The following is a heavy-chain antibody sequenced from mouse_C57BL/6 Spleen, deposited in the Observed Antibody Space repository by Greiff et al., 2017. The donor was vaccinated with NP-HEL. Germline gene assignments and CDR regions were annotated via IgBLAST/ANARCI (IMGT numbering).Heavy chain of an antibody. CDR2: INPYNGGT. D-gene: IGHD1-1*01. CDR3: ARWGFLRAMDY. J-gene: IGHJ4*01. V-gene: IGHV1-19*01. Sequence: EVQLQQSGPVLVKPGASVKMSCKASGYTFTDYYMNWVKQSHGKSLEWIGVINPYNGGTSYNQKIKGKVTLTVDKTSNTAYMELDSLTSEDSAVYYCARWGFLRAMDYWGQGTSVTVSS. CDR1: GYTFTDYY.